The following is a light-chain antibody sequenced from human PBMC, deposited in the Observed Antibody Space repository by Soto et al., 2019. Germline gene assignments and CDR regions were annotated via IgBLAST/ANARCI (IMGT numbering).Light chain of an antibody. J-gene: IGKJ2*01. V-gene: IGKV2-30*01. CDR3: MQGTHWPYT. CDR2: KVS. Sequence: DVVMTQSPLSLPVTLGQPASISCRSSQSLVYGDGNNYLNWFYQRPGQTPRRLIYKVSSRDSGVPDRFTGSGSGTDFTLKISRVEAEDVGVYYCMQGTHWPYTFGQGTKLEIK. CDR1: QSLVYGDGNNY.